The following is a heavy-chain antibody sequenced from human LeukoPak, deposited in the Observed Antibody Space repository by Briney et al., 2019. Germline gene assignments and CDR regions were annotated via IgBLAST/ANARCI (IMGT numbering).Heavy chain of an antibody. Sequence: GGSLRLSCAASGFTFSSYYIAWVRQAPGKGLGWVSSINGGGGSTYYADSVKGRFTISRDNSKNTLYLQMCSLRAEDTAVYYCVRDETGSSWYDWGQGTLVTVSS. CDR2: INGGGGST. CDR1: GFTFSSYY. D-gene: IGHD6-13*01. CDR3: VRDETGSSWYD. V-gene: IGHV3-23*01. J-gene: IGHJ4*02.